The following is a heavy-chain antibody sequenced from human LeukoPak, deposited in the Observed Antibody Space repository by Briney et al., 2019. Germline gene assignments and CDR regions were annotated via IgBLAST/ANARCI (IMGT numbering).Heavy chain of an antibody. CDR3: AKDQMKAVAGLVVDY. CDR1: GFTFSSYA. Sequence: PGGSLRLSCAASGFTFSSYAMSWVRQAPGKGLEWVSAISGSGGSTYYADSVKGRFTISRDNSKNTLYLQMNSLRAEDTAVYYCAKDQMKAVAGLVVDYWGQGTLVTVSS. D-gene: IGHD6-19*01. CDR2: ISGSGGST. V-gene: IGHV3-23*01. J-gene: IGHJ4*02.